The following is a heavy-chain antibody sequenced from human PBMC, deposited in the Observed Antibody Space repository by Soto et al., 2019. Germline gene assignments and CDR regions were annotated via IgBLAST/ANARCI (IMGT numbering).Heavy chain of an antibody. CDR2: ISGSGGT. Sequence: GGSLRLSCVASGFTFLNYDMHWVRQAPGKGLEWVAGISGSGGTFDANSVRGRFTISKDDSKNTLYLQMNSLRVEDTALYYCAKDRQGSGTDFDLWGRGTLVTVSS. CDR3: AKDRQGSGTDFDL. CDR1: GFTFLNYD. D-gene: IGHD3-10*01. V-gene: IGHV3-23*01. J-gene: IGHJ2*01.